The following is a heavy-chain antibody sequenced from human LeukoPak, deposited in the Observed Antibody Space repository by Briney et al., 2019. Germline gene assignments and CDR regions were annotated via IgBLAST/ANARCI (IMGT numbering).Heavy chain of an antibody. Sequence: SETLSLTCTVSGGSISSYYWSWIRQPPGKGLGWIGYIYYSGSTNYNPSLKSRVTILVDTSKNQFSLKLSSVTAADTAVYYCARYSSSWALSFDYWGQGTLVTVSS. V-gene: IGHV4-59*08. CDR2: IYYSGST. J-gene: IGHJ4*02. CDR1: GGSISSYY. D-gene: IGHD6-13*01. CDR3: ARYSSSWALSFDY.